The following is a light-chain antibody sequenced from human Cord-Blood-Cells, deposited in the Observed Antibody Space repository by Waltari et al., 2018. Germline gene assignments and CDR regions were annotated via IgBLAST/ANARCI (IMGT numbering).Light chain of an antibody. J-gene: IGLJ3*02. CDR3: CSYAGSYTWV. CDR1: SSDVGGYNY. CDR2: DVS. V-gene: IGLV2-11*01. Sequence: QSALTQPRSVSGSPGQSVTISCTGTSSDVGGYNYVSWYQQHPGKAPKLMIYDVSKRPSGVPGRGSGSKSGNTAPLTISGRQAEDEADYYCCSYAGSYTWVFGGGTKLTVL.